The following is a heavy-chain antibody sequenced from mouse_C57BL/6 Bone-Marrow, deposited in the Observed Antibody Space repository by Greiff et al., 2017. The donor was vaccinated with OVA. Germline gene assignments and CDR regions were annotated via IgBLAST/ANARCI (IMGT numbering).Heavy chain of an antibody. Sequence: VQLQQSGAELVRPGASVKLSCKASGYTFTDYYINWVKQRPGQGLEWIARIYPGSGNTYYNEKFKGKATLTAEKSSSTAYMQLSSLTSEDSAVYFCARDGGGYYFDYWGQGTTLTVSS. J-gene: IGHJ2*01. D-gene: IGHD1-1*02. CDR2: IYPGSGNT. V-gene: IGHV1-76*01. CDR3: ARDGGGYYFDY. CDR1: GYTFTDYY.